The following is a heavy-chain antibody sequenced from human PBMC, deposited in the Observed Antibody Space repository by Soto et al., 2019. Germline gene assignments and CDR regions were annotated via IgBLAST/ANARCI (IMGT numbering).Heavy chain of an antibody. V-gene: IGHV3-48*02. CDR2: ISSSSRTI. CDR3: ARVPTRALDY. J-gene: IGHJ4*02. Sequence: ELQLVDSGGGLVQPGGSLRLSCAASGFTFSSYTMNWVRQAPGKGLEWISYISSSSRTIYYADSVKGRFTISRDNAQNSLYLQMTSLRDEDTAVYYCARVPTRALDYWGQGTLVTVSS. CDR1: GFTFSSYT. D-gene: IGHD1-26*01.